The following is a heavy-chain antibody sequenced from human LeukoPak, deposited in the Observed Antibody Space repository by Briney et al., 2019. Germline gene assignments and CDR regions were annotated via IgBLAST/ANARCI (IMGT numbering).Heavy chain of an antibody. CDR3: ARGRECDFWSGFHIRGPSFDP. Sequence: ASVKVSCKASGYTFTSYDINWVRQAPGQGLEWMGWINPNSGGTNYAQKFQGRVTMTRDTSISTAYMELSRLRSDDTAVYYCARGRECDFWSGFHIRGPSFDPWGQGTLVTVPS. V-gene: IGHV1-2*02. D-gene: IGHD3-3*01. CDR1: GYTFTSYD. J-gene: IGHJ5*02. CDR2: INPNSGGT.